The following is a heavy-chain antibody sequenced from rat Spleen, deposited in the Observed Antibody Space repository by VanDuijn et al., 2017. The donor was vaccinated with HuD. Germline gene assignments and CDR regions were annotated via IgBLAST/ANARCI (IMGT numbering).Heavy chain of an antibody. CDR3: TRGYYGYNYGY. CDR1: GFTFNSYD. J-gene: IGHJ2*01. D-gene: IGHD1-9*01. CDR2: ISPSGGFT. Sequence: EVQLVESDGGLVQPGRSLKLSCAVSGFTFNSYDMAWVRQAPTKGLEWVASISPSGGFTYYRDSVKGRFTVSRDNAQNTLYLQMDSLRSEDTATYYCTRGYYGYNYGYWGQGVMVTVSS. V-gene: IGHV5S13*01.